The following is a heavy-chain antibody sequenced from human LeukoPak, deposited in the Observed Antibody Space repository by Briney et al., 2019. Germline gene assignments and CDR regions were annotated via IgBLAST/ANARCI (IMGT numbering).Heavy chain of an antibody. CDR3: AKRGVVIRVILVGFHKEAYYFES. CDR1: GITLSNYG. V-gene: IGHV3-23*01. Sequence: GGSLRLSCAVSGITLSNYGMSWVRQAPGKGLEWVAGISDSGGSTNYADSVKGRFTISRDNPKNTLYLQVNSLRAEDTAFYFCAKRGVVIRVILVGFHKEAYYFESWGQGALVTVSS. D-gene: IGHD3/OR15-3a*01. CDR2: ISDSGGST. J-gene: IGHJ4*02.